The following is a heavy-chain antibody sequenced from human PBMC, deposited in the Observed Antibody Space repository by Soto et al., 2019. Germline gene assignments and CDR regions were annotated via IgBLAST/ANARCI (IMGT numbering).Heavy chain of an antibody. D-gene: IGHD5-18*01. CDR2: TTQDGSGK. CDR1: GLTFSSW. CDR3: ASLDTAMIKSAGY. V-gene: IGHV3-7*01. Sequence: EVQLVESGGGLVQPGGSLRLSCVASGLTFSSWMSWVRQAPGKGLEWVAMTTQDGSGKHYVDSVKGRFTISRDSAKNSIYMQMNSLTVEDTAMYYCASLDTAMIKSAGYWGQGSPVTVCS. J-gene: IGHJ4*02.